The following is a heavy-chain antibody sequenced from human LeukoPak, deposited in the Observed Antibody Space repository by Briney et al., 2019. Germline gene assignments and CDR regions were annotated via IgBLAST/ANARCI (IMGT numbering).Heavy chain of an antibody. CDR3: AKGLGDFGRTGAFDI. J-gene: IGHJ3*02. CDR2: ISGSGGGT. CDR1: GFTFSSYA. D-gene: IGHD2-21*02. V-gene: IGHV3-23*01. Sequence: PGGSLRLSCAASGFTFSSYAMSWFRQAPGKGLEWVSAISGSGGGTNYADSVKGRFTVSRDNSKDTLYLQMNSLRAEDTAVYYCAKGLGDFGRTGAFDIWGQGTIVTVSS.